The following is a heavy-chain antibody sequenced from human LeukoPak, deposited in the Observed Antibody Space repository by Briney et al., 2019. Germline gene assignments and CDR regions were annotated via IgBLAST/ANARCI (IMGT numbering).Heavy chain of an antibody. CDR3: ARSPHVAHSGRHFDY. CDR2: ISAYNGNT. J-gene: IGHJ4*02. CDR1: EYTFTSYG. V-gene: IGHV1-18*01. D-gene: IGHD1-26*01. Sequence: ASVKVSCKASEYTFTSYGISWVRQAPGQGLEWMEWISAYNGNTNYAQKLQGRVTMTTDTSTSTAYMELRSLRSDDTAVYYCARSPHVAHSGRHFDYWGQGTLVTVSS.